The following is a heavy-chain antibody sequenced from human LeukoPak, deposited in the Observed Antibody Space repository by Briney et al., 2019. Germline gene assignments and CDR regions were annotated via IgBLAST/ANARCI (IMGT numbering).Heavy chain of an antibody. D-gene: IGHD6-19*01. CDR1: GYTFTGYY. V-gene: IGHV1-2*02. CDR2: INPNSGGT. Sequence: GASVKVSCKASGYTFTGYYMRWVRQAPGQGLEWMGWINPNSGGTNYARKFQGRVTMTRDTSISTAYIELSRLRSDDTAVYYCARYSSGWFSSDYWGQGTLVTVSS. J-gene: IGHJ4*02. CDR3: ARYSSGWFSSDY.